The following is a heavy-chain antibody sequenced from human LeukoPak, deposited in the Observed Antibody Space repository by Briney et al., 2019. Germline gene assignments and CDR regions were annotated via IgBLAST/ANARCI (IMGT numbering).Heavy chain of an antibody. V-gene: IGHV1-69*13. CDR3: ATTRRRGSSSWYPDYYYYGMDV. Sequence: GASVKVSCKASGGTFSGYAISWVRQAPGQGLEWMGGIIPIFGTANYAQKFQGRVTITADESTSTAYMELSSLRSEDTAVYYCATTRRRGSSSWYPDYYYYGMDVWGQGTTVTVSS. CDR2: IIPIFGTA. J-gene: IGHJ6*02. D-gene: IGHD6-13*01. CDR1: GGTFSGYA.